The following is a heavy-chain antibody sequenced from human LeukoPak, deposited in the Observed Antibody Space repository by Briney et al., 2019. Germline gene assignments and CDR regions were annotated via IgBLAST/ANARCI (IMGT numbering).Heavy chain of an antibody. CDR2: ITLSTGDI. V-gene: IGHV1-2*02. Sequence: ASVKVSCKAPGYTFTEYYRHWLRQAPGQGLEWMGWITLSTGDIFYAQNFQGRVTMTRDTSISTAYMQLGSLKSDDTAVYYCARDIAPSGSWWFDSWGQGTLVTVSS. D-gene: IGHD6-13*01. CDR1: GYTFTEYY. CDR3: ARDIAPSGSWWFDS. J-gene: IGHJ5*01.